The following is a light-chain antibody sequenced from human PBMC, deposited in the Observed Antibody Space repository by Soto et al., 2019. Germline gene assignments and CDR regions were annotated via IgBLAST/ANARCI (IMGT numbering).Light chain of an antibody. J-gene: IGKJ4*01. CDR1: QSVSTY. V-gene: IGKV3-11*01. CDR3: QQRSIWPLT. CDR2: DAS. Sequence: EIVLTQSPATLSLSPGERATLSCRASQSVSTYLAWYQQKPGQAPRLLIYDASNMATGIPARFSGSGFGTDFTLTISSLEPEDFAVYYCQQRSIWPLTFGGGTKVEI.